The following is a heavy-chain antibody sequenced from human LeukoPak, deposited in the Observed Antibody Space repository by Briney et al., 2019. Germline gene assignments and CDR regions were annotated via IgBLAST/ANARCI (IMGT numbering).Heavy chain of an antibody. J-gene: IGHJ6*04. CDR2: IKSEGEGATT. CDR3: IAHFPYFYGFDV. CDR1: GFTFSSYA. D-gene: IGHD3-3*02. Sequence: GGSLRLSCAASGFTFSSYAMSWVRQAPGKGLEWLGHIKSEGEGATTDYAAPAKGRFAISRDDSKNMIYLQMSSLKIDDTAIYYCIAHFPYFYGFDVWGKGTTVTVSS. V-gene: IGHV3-15*01.